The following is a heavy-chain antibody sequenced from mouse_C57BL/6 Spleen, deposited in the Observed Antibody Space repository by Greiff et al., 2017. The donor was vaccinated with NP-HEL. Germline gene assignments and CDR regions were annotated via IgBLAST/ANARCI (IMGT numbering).Heavy chain of an antibody. CDR3: AREDDGYHAMDY. CDR2: ISYDGSN. D-gene: IGHD2-3*01. J-gene: IGHJ4*01. CDR1: GYSITSGYY. V-gene: IGHV3-6*01. Sequence: VQLQQSGPGLVKPSQSLSLTCSVTGYSITSGYYWNWIRQFPGNKLEWMGYISYDGSNNYNPSLKNRISITRDTSKNQFFLKLNSVTTEDTATYYCAREDDGYHAMDYWGQGTSVTVSS.